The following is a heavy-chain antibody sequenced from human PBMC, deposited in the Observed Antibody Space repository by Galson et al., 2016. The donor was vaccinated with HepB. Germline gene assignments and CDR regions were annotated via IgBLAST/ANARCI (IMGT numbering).Heavy chain of an antibody. J-gene: IGHJ4*02. CDR1: GYTFSANA. CDR2: INTRTGNP. CDR3: ARASPMGPFDD. Sequence: SVKVSCKASGYTFSANAINWVRQAPGQGLEWMGWINTRTGNPPYAQGFTGRFVFSLDTAVSTAYLQISSLKADDTAIYFCARASPMGPFDDWGQGALVTVSS. D-gene: IGHD3-10*01. V-gene: IGHV7-4-1*02.